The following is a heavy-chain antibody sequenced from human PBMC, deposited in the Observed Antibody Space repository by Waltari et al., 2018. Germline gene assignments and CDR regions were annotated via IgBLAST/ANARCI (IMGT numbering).Heavy chain of an antibody. Sequence: EVQLLESGGGFVQSGGSLRLSCVASGFSFSSKWMYWVRQPPGKGLVWVERISPHGRDTFYEDSLAGRFTISRDNAENTLSLQVDSLRAEDTGIYYCVRGSTDWRGIDYWGQGTLVTVSS. V-gene: IGHV3-74*01. CDR2: ISPHGRDT. J-gene: IGHJ4*02. D-gene: IGHD3-9*01. CDR3: VRGSTDWRGIDY. CDR1: GFSFSSKW.